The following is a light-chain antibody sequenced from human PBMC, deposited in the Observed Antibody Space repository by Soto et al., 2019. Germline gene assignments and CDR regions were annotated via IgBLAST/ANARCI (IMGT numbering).Light chain of an antibody. CDR3: AAWDDSLNAVV. CDR2: TNH. V-gene: IGLV1-44*01. J-gene: IGLJ2*01. CDR1: ASNLGGNP. Sequence: QSVLTQPPSVSGTPGQKVSISCSGSASNLGGNPVNWYQHLPGAAPKLLIYTNHQRPSGVPDRFSGSKSGTSASLAISGLRSDDEANFYCAAWDDSLNAVVFCGGTTLTVL.